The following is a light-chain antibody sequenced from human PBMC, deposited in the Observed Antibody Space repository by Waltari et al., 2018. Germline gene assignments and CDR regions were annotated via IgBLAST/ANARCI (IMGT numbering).Light chain of an antibody. CDR1: RNLLYSPNNKDF. CDR3: QQYYDTPYT. Sequence: DIVMTQAPDSLVVSLGERATIHCKSSRNLLYSPNNKDFLAWYQQKTGQPPKLLIYWASSRESGVPDRFTGSGSGTDFSLTISSLQAEDVAVYYCQQYYDTPYTFGQGTKLEIK. V-gene: IGKV4-1*01. CDR2: WAS. J-gene: IGKJ2*01.